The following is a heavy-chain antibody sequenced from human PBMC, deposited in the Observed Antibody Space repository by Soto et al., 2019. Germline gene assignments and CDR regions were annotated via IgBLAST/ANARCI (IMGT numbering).Heavy chain of an antibody. Sequence: QVQLVQSGAEVKKPASSVKVSCKDSGGTFSSYAISWVRQAPGQGLEWMGGIIPIFGTANYAQKMKGSVTITPHESTINAYMELSSLRSEDTAVYYCAREGSRNYFYASSGYALGYFDLGGRGTLVTVGS. J-gene: IGHJ2*01. CDR1: GGTFSSYA. V-gene: IGHV1-69*01. CDR2: IIPIFGTA. D-gene: IGHD3-22*01. CDR3: AREGSRNYFYASSGYALGYFDL.